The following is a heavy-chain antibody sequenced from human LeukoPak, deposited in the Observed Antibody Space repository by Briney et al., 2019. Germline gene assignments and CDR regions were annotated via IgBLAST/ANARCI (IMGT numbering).Heavy chain of an antibody. J-gene: IGHJ4*02. CDR2: ISYDGSNK. CDR1: GFTFSSYA. D-gene: IGHD3-10*01. CDR3: ARGSWFGELLSQGDY. V-gene: IGHV3-30-3*01. Sequence: GRSLRLSCAASGFTFSSYAMHWVRQAPGKGLEWVAVISYDGSNKYYADSVKGRFTISRDNSKNTLYLQMNSLRAEDTAVYYCARGSWFGELLSQGDYWGQGTLVTVSS.